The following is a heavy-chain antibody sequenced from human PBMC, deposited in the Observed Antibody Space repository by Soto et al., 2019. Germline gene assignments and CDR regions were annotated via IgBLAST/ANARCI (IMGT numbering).Heavy chain of an antibody. Sequence: LRLSCAASGFTFSSYAMSWVRQAPGKGLEWVSAISGSGGSTYYADSVKGRFTISRDNSKNTLYLQMNSLRAEDTAVYYCAKGYSSGWYSGYYFDYWGQGPMITVSS. CDR3: AKGYSSGWYSGYYFDY. CDR1: GFTFSSYA. CDR2: ISGSGGST. V-gene: IGHV3-23*01. J-gene: IGHJ4*02. D-gene: IGHD6-19*01.